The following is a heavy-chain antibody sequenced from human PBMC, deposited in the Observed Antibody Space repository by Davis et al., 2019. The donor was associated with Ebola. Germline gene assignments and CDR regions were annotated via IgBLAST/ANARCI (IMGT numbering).Heavy chain of an antibody. CDR1: GFTFSGYY. D-gene: IGHD2-21*01. CDR3: ARGLRLLWWENWCYP. J-gene: IGHJ5*02. V-gene: IGHV4-34*01. CDR2: INHSGST. Sequence: MPGGPLRLSFPAPGFTFSGYYMSWIRQHPGKGRGWCGEINHSGSTNYNPSLKSRVTISVDTSKNPFSLKLSSVTAADTAVYYCARGLRLLWWENWCYPWGQGTLVTVST.